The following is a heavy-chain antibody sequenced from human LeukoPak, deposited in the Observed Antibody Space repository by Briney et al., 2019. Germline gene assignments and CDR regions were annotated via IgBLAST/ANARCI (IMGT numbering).Heavy chain of an antibody. D-gene: IGHD6-13*01. Sequence: GGSLRLSCAASGFTFDDYAMHWVRQAPGKGLEWVSLISWDGGSTYYADSVKGRFTISRDNSKNSLYLQMNSLRAEDTALYYCAKDGRGPYSSSWYARHLTTSPGYFDLWGRGTLVTVSS. CDR2: ISWDGGST. CDR3: AKDGRGPYSSSWYARHLTTSPGYFDL. V-gene: IGHV3-43D*03. CDR1: GFTFDDYA. J-gene: IGHJ2*01.